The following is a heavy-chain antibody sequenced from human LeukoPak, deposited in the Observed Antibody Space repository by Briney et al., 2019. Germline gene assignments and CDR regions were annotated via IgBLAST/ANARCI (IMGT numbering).Heavy chain of an antibody. CDR1: GYSFTSYD. CDR3: TIGGEILTHYKHIDY. V-gene: IGHV1-8*01. CDR2: MNPNTGNT. J-gene: IGHJ4*02. D-gene: IGHD3-9*01. Sequence: ASVKVSCKASGYSFTSYDMNWVRQATGQGLEWMGYMNPNTGNTGVTQKFQGRVTMTRDHSINTAYMELTSLRSEDTAVYFCTIGGEILTHYKHIDYWGQGTLVTVSS.